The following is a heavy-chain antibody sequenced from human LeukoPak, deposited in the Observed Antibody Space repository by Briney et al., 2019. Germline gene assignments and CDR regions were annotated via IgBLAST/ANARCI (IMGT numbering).Heavy chain of an antibody. CDR1: GGSISSSSYY. CDR2: IYYSGST. Sequence: SETLSLTCTVSGGSISSSSYYWGWIRQPPGKGLEWIGSIYYSGSTYYNPSLKSRVTISVDTSKNQFSLKLSSVTAADTAVYYCASVMYLYYYGSGSRVSDPLYMDVWGKGTTVTISS. CDR3: ASVMYLYYYGSGSRVSDPLYMDV. D-gene: IGHD3-10*01. J-gene: IGHJ6*03. V-gene: IGHV4-39*01.